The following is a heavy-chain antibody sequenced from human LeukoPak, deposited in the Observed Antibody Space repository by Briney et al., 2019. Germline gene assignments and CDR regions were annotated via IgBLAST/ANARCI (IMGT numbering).Heavy chain of an antibody. CDR3: AANSADYNTLGSSYKV. V-gene: IGHV4-30-4*07. Sequence: PSQTLSFTCAVSGGSISSGGYSWSWIRQPPGKGLEWIGYIYYSGSTYYNPSLKSRVTISVDTSKNQFSLKLNSVTAADTAVFYCAANSADYNTLGSSYKVWGQGTLVTVSS. CDR1: GGSISSGGYS. D-gene: IGHD3-10*01. J-gene: IGHJ4*02. CDR2: IYYSGST.